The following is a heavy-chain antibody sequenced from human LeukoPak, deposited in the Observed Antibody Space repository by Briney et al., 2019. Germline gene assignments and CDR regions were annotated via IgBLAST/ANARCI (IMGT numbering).Heavy chain of an antibody. V-gene: IGHV4-34*01. Sequence: SETLSLTCAVYGGSFSGYYWSWIRQPPGKGLEWIGEINHSGSTNYNPSLKSRVTISVDTSKNQFSLKLSSVTAADTAVYYCARDPYGSASFDYWGQGTLVTVSS. CDR2: INHSGST. J-gene: IGHJ4*02. D-gene: IGHD3-10*01. CDR1: GGSFSGYY. CDR3: ARDPYGSASFDY.